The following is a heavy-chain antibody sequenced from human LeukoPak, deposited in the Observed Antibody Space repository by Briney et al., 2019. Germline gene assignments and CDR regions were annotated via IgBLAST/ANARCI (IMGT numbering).Heavy chain of an antibody. D-gene: IGHD6-13*01. J-gene: IGHJ6*03. V-gene: IGHV4-34*01. CDR1: TGSFSGYS. Sequence: SETLSLTCAVYTGSFSGYSWTWIRQSPGKGLEWIGEIDHSGTSKYNPSLKSRVTISVDTSKNQFSLKLSSMTAADTAVYYCARGQVKQQLLPRTGSRDYYYYMDVWGKGTTVTVSS. CDR3: ARGQVKQQLLPRTGSRDYYYYMDV. CDR2: IDHSGTS.